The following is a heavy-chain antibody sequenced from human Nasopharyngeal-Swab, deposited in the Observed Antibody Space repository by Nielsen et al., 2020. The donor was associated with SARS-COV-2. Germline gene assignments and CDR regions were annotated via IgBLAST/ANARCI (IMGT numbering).Heavy chain of an antibody. D-gene: IGHD3-10*01. J-gene: IGHJ4*02. CDR2: ISHSGST. V-gene: IGHV4-34*01. Sequence: GSLRLSCAVYGGSFSGYYWSWIRQPPRKGLEWIGEISHSGSTKYNPSLKSRVTISVETPKNQFSLKLSSVTAADTAVYYCARGVTMVRGVIRKAGDYFDYWGQGTLVTVSS. CDR3: ARGVTMVRGVIRKAGDYFDY. CDR1: GGSFSGYY.